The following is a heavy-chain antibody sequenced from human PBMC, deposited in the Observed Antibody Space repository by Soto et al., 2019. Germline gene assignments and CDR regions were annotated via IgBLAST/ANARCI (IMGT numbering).Heavy chain of an antibody. CDR2: ISADNGNT. CDR1: GYTFTSYG. D-gene: IGHD3-22*01. J-gene: IGHJ4*02. Sequence: ASVKVSCKASGYTFTSYGISWVRQAPGQGLEWMGWISADNGNTNYAQKLQGRVTMTTDTSTSTAYMELRSLRSDDTAVYYCARDMYYYDSGGYSNFDYWGQGTLVTVSS. CDR3: ARDMYYYDSGGYSNFDY. V-gene: IGHV1-18*01.